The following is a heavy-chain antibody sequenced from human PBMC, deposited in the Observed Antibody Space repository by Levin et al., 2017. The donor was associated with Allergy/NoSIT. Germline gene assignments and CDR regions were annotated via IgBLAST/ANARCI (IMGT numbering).Heavy chain of an antibody. D-gene: IGHD3-10*01. CDR2: IYYSGST. Sequence: SQTLSLTCTVSGGSISSGGYYWSWIRQHPGKGLEWIGYIYYSGSTYYNPSLKSRVTISVDTSKNQFSLKLSSVTAADTAVYYCARDRDKITGIADAFDIRGQGTMVTVSS. V-gene: IGHV4-31*03. CDR3: ARDRDKITGIADAFDI. CDR1: GGSISSGGYY. J-gene: IGHJ3*02.